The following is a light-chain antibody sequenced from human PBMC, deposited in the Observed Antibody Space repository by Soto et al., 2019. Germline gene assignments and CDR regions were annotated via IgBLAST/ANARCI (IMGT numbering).Light chain of an antibody. CDR1: SSNIGSNS. CDR3: AAWDGSLNGVV. Sequence: QSVLTQPPSASGTPGQRVTISCSGSSSNIGSNSVNWYQQLPGTAPKVLIYSNNHRPSGVPDRFSGSKPGTSASLAISGLQSEDEADYYCAAWDGSLNGVVFGGGTKLTVL. J-gene: IGLJ2*01. CDR2: SNN. V-gene: IGLV1-44*01.